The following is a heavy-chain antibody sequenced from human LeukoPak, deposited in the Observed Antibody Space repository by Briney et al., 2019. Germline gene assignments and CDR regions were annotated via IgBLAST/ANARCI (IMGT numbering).Heavy chain of an antibody. CDR3: ATYNTGRSDY. J-gene: IGHJ4*03. D-gene: IGHD1-14*01. V-gene: IGHV3-33*01. CDR1: GFIFSSYG. CDR2: IWYDGSKT. Sequence: GGSLRLSCAASGFIFSSYGMHWVRQAPGKGLEWVAVIWYDGSKTYYADSVQGRLTVFRDNSKNTLYLQMSRLRDDDTAVYYCATYNTGRSDYWGQGALVTVSS.